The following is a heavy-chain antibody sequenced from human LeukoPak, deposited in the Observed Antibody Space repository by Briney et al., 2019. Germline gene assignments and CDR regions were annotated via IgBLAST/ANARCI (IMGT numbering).Heavy chain of an antibody. CDR3: AGSLGYCTSNFCYLKY. Sequence: ASVKVSCKTSGYSENSYGITWVRQVAGQGLEWMGWISAQHGQTEYAPNSQDRVTMTTDTYTNTAYMELRSLRSDDTAVYYCAGSLGYCTSNFCYLKYWGQGTLVTVSS. CDR1: GYSENSYG. J-gene: IGHJ4*02. CDR2: ISAQHGQT. D-gene: IGHD2-2*01. V-gene: IGHV1-18*01.